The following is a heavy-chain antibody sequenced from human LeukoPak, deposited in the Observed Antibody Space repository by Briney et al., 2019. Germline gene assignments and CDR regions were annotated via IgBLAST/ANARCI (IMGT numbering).Heavy chain of an antibody. J-gene: IGHJ4*02. CDR2: ISGTSSYI. CDR3: ARGPYSSGWSEFDY. D-gene: IGHD6-13*01. V-gene: IGHV3-21*01. CDR1: GFTFSSYS. Sequence: PGGSLRLSCAASGFTFSSYSMNWVRQAPGKGLEWVSVISGTSSYIYYADSVKGRFTISRDNAKNSLYLQMNSLRAEDTAAYYCARGPYSSGWSEFDYWGQGTLVTVSS.